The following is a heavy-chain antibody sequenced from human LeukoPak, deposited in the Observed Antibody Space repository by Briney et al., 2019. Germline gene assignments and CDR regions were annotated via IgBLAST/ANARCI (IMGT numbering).Heavy chain of an antibody. CDR2: INTDGRIT. V-gene: IGHV3-74*03. J-gene: IGHJ5*02. Sequence: GGSLRLSCAASGFTFNNYWMHWVRQAPGKGLVWVSRINTDGRITTYADSVEGRFSGSRDNAKNTLYLQMNSLRVEDTGVYYCARGYSRSWFDPWGQGTLVTVSS. CDR3: ARGYSRSWFDP. CDR1: GFTFNNYW. D-gene: IGHD1-14*01.